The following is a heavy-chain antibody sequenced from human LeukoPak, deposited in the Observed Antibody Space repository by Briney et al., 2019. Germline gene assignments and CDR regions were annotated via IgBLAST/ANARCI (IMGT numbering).Heavy chain of an antibody. J-gene: IGHJ4*02. CDR3: AREDSYYYGSGSYPFDY. CDR2: ISSSSSYI. CDR1: GFTFSSYS. V-gene: IGHV3-21*01. D-gene: IGHD3-10*01. Sequence: GSLRLSCAASGFTFSSYSMNWVRQAPGKGLEWVSSISSSSSYIYYADSVKGRFTISRDNAKNSLYLQMNSLRAEDTAVYYCAREDSYYYGSGSYPFDYWGQGTLVTVSS.